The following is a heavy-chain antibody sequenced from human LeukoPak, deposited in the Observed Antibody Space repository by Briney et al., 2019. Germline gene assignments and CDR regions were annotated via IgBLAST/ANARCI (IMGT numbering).Heavy chain of an antibody. CDR1: GGTFSSYA. D-gene: IGHD5-18*01. Sequence: GASVKVSCKASGGTFSSYAISWVRQAPGQGLEWMGGIIPIFGTANYAQKFQGRVTITADKSTSTAYMELSSLRSEDTAVYYCASSGAMVRSPAYYYYYYMDVWGKGTTVTVSS. J-gene: IGHJ6*03. CDR3: ASSGAMVRSPAYYYYYYMDV. V-gene: IGHV1-69*06. CDR2: IIPIFGTA.